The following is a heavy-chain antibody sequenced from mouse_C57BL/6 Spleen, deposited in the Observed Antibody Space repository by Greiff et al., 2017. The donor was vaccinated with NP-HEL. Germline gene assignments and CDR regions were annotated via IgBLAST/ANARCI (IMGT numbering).Heavy chain of an antibody. V-gene: IGHV1-61*01. CDR1: GYTFTSYW. J-gene: IGHJ2*01. Sequence: QVQLQQPGAELVRPGSSVKLSCKASGYTFTSYWMDWVKQRPGQGLEWIGNIYPSDSETHYNQKFKDKATLTVDKSSSTAYMQLSSLTSEDSAVYYCARIYYYGSSHFDYWGQGTTLTVSS. CDR2: IYPSDSET. CDR3: ARIYYYGSSHFDY. D-gene: IGHD1-1*01.